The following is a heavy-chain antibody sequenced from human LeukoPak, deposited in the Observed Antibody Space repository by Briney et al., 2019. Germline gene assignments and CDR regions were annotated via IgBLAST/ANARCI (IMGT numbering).Heavy chain of an antibody. J-gene: IGHJ5*02. Sequence: PGGSLRLSCAASGFTFSSYAMSWVRQAPGKGLEWVSAISGSGGSTYYADSVKGRFTISRDNSKNTLYLQMNSLRAEDTAVYYCARLNWNYVGSWFDPWGQGTLVTVSS. CDR3: ARLNWNYVGSWFDP. V-gene: IGHV3-23*01. CDR1: GFTFSSYA. CDR2: ISGSGGST. D-gene: IGHD1-7*01.